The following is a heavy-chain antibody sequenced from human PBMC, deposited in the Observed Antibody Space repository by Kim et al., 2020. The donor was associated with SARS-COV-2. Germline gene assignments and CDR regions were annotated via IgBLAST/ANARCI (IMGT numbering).Heavy chain of an antibody. J-gene: IGHJ6*02. CDR1: GGTFSSYA. V-gene: IGHV1-69*04. Sequence: SVKVSCKASGGTFSSYAISWVRQAPGQGLEWMGRIIPILGIANYAQKFQGRVTITADKSTSTAYMELSSLRSEDTAVYYCARGAGKGTARYYGMDVWGQGTTVTVSS. CDR2: IIPILGIA. CDR3: ARGAGKGTARYYGMDV. D-gene: IGHD1-1*01.